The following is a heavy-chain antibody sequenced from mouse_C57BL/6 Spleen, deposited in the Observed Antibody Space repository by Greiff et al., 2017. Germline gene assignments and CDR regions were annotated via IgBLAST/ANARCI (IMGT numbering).Heavy chain of an antibody. D-gene: IGHD3-3*01. Sequence: DVKLVESGGGLVKPGGSLKLSCAASGFTFSSYAMSWVRQTPEKRLEWVATISDGGSYTYYPDNVKGRFTISRDNAKNNLYLQMSHLKSEDTAMYYCARGGGPFDYWGQGTTLTVSS. J-gene: IGHJ2*01. CDR2: ISDGGSYT. CDR3: ARGGGPFDY. CDR1: GFTFSSYA. V-gene: IGHV5-4*03.